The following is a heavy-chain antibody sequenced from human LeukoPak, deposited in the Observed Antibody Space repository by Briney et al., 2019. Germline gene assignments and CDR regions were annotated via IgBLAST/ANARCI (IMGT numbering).Heavy chain of an antibody. CDR2: IYYSGST. J-gene: IGHJ4*02. Sequence: SETLSLTCTVSGGSISSSSYYWGCIRQPPGKGLECIGSIYYSGSTYYNPSLKSRVTISVDTSKNQFSLKLSSVTAADTAVYYCARAWNYYDSSGYIPFDYWGQGTLVTVSS. CDR1: GGSISSSSYY. V-gene: IGHV4-39*07. CDR3: ARAWNYYDSSGYIPFDY. D-gene: IGHD3-22*01.